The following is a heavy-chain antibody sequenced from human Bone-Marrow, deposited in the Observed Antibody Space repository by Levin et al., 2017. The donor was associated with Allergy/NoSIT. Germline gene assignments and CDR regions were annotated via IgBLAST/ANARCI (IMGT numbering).Heavy chain of an antibody. CDR2: ISYDGSNK. D-gene: IGHD2-2*01. CDR3: AGVPAAAYYYYGMDV. V-gene: IGHV3-30*04. CDR1: GFTFSSYA. J-gene: IGHJ6*02. Sequence: GESLKISCAASGFTFSSYAMHWVRQAPGKGLEWVAVISYDGSNKYYADSVKGRFTISRDNSKNTLYLQMNSLRAEDTAVYYCAGVPAAAYYYYGMDVWGQGTTVTVSS.